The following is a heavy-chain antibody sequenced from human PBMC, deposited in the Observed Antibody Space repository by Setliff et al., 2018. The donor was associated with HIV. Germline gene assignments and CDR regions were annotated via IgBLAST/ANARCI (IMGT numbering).Heavy chain of an antibody. CDR1: RFSLFRDYG. D-gene: IGHD3-22*01. Sequence: GGSLRLSCVASRFSLFRDYGMHWVRQAPGKGLEWVAFIRFDGSYKYYADSVGGRFTISRDNSKNTVFLQMSSLRAEDTATYYCAKVGLYDSFGYANGLPDAFDTWGQGTMVTVSS. V-gene: IGHV3-30*02. CDR3: AKVGLYDSFGYANGLPDAFDT. CDR2: IRFDGSYK. J-gene: IGHJ3*02.